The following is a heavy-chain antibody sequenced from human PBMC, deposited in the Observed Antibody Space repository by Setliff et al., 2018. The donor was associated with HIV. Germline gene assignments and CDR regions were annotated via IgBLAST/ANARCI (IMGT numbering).Heavy chain of an antibody. CDR1: GGSISSYY. CDR3: ASQPSGHFYYYMHV. CDR2: IYYSGGT. Sequence: PSETLSLTCTVSGGSISSYYWSWIRQPPGKGLEWIGYIYYSGGTDYNPSLKSRVTISVDTSKNQFSLKVSSVTGADTGVYYCASQPSGHFYYYMHVWGKGTTVTVSS. J-gene: IGHJ6*03. V-gene: IGHV4-59*12. D-gene: IGHD1-1*01.